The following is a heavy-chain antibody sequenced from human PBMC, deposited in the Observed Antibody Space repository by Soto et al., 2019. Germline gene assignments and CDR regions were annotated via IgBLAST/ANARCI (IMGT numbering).Heavy chain of an antibody. CDR3: ARGDYDYVWGSYRYRVYFDY. D-gene: IGHD3-16*02. CDR2: ISSSSSYI. J-gene: IGHJ4*02. CDR1: GFTFSSYS. V-gene: IGHV3-21*01. Sequence: GGSLRLSCAASGFTFSSYSMNWVRQAPGKGLEWVSSISSSSSYIYYADSVKGRFTISRDNAKNSLYLQMNSLRAEDTAVYYCARGDYDYVWGSYRYRVYFDYWGQGTLVTVSS.